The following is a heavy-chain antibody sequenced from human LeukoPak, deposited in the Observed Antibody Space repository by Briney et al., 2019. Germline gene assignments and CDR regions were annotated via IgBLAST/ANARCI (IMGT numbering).Heavy chain of an antibody. CDR1: GYTLTDYY. Sequence: ASVKVSCKASGYTLTDYYVHWVRQAPGQGLEWMASMNPESGITTCSQAFEDWVGMTRDTSTSTVHMELSGLRSEDTAVYYCARDQEGFGYWGQGTLVTVSS. CDR2: MNPESGIT. CDR3: ARDQEGFGY. J-gene: IGHJ4*02. V-gene: IGHV1-2*04.